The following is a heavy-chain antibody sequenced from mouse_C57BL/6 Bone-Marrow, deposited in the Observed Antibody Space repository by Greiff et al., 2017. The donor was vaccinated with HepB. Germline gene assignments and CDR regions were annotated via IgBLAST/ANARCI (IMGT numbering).Heavy chain of an antibody. CDR3: ARGTTVVADY. V-gene: IGHV1-69*01. CDR1: GYTFTSYW. CDR2: IDPSDSYT. J-gene: IGHJ2*01. D-gene: IGHD1-1*01. Sequence: QVQLKQPGAELVMPGASVKLSCKASGYTFTSYWMHWVKQRPGQGLEWIGEIDPSDSYTNYNQKFKGKSTLTVDKSSSTAYMQLSSLTSEDSAVYYCARGTTVVADYWGQGTTLTVSS.